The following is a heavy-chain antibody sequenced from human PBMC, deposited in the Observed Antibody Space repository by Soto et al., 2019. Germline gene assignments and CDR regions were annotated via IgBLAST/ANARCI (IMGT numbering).Heavy chain of an antibody. CDR3: ARVPRQMLYGPTRNVMEV. D-gene: IGHD2-2*02. J-gene: IGHJ6*02. CDR1: GGTFGIYA. V-gene: IGHV1-69*01. Sequence: QVQLVQSGAAVSKPGSSVKVSCKASGGTFGIYAVGWVRQAPGQGLEWMGGIIPAFGTTKNSQKFQDRVDMTADESTNTVYMELRGLRFADTAVYYCARVPRQMLYGPTRNVMEVWGQGTTLIVSS. CDR2: IIPAFGTT.